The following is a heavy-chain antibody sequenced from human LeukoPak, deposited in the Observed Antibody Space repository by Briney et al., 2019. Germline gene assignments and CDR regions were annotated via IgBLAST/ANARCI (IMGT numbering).Heavy chain of an antibody. J-gene: IGHJ5*02. V-gene: IGHV3-30*02. CDR2: IRYDGSNK. CDR3: AKDTTPPKAGFDP. D-gene: IGHD1-14*01. Sequence: GGSLRLSCAASGFTFSSYGMHWVRQAPGKGLEWVAFIRYDGSNKYYADSVKGRFTISRDNSKNTLYLQMNSLRAEDTAVYYCAKDTTPPKAGFDPWGQGTLVTVSS. CDR1: GFTFSSYG.